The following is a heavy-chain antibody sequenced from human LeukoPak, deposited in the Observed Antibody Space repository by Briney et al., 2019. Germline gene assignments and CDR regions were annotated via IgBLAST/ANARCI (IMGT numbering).Heavy chain of an antibody. J-gene: IGHJ5*02. V-gene: IGHV4-61*01. Sequence: KASETLSLTCTVSGGSVSSGSYYWSWIRQPPGKGLEWIGYIYYSGSTNYNPSLKSRVTISVDTSKNQFSLKLSSVTAADTAVYYCARYPLPWCSTSCNSFDPWGQGTLVTVSS. D-gene: IGHD2-2*01. CDR1: GGSVSSGSYY. CDR3: ARYPLPWCSTSCNSFDP. CDR2: IYYSGST.